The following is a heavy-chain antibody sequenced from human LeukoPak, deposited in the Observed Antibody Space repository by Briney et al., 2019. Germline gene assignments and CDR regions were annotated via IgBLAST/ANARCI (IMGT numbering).Heavy chain of an antibody. D-gene: IGHD3-22*01. J-gene: IGHJ4*02. Sequence: SETLSLTCAVSGYSISGGYYWGWVRQPPGKGLEWVGSIYHSGSTYYNPSLKSRVTISVDASKNQFSLSLSSVTAADTAVYYCARTRFKTGYSYDSSGYFLDYWGQGTLVTVSS. CDR2: IYHSGST. V-gene: IGHV4-38-2*01. CDR1: GYSISGGYY. CDR3: ARTRFKTGYSYDSSGYFLDY.